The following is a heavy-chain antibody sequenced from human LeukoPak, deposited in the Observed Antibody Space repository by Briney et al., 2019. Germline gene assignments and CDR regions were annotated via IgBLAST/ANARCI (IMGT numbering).Heavy chain of an antibody. V-gene: IGHV3-7*01. CDR2: LHADGVEQ. J-gene: IGHJ4*02. D-gene: IGHD5-18*01. CDR3: ARGGYSFDY. CDR1: GFSLSGYW. Sequence: GGSLRLSCAASGFSLSGYWMTWVRQAPGKGLEWVARLHADGVEQNYVDSVTGRFTMSRDNVKNSLDLQMNSLRVEDTAVYYCARGGYSFDYLGQGTLVAVSS.